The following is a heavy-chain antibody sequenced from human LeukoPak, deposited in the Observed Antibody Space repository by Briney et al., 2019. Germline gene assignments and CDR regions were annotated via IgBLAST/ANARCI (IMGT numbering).Heavy chain of an antibody. CDR2: IYHSGST. D-gene: IGHD4-17*01. Sequence: SETLSLTCAVSGGSISSGGYSWSWIRQPPGKGLEWIGYIYHSGSTYYNPSLKSRVTISVDRSKNQFSLKLSSVTAADTAVYYCASTVAEYFQHWGQGTLVTVSS. CDR1: GGSISSGGYS. CDR3: ASTVAEYFQH. V-gene: IGHV4-30-2*01. J-gene: IGHJ1*01.